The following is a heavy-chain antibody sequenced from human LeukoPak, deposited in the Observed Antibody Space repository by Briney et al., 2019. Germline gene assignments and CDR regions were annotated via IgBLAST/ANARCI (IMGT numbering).Heavy chain of an antibody. CDR3: ARGSGDGYDY. CDR1: GGSISSYY. Sequence: SETLSLTCTVSGGSISSYYWSWIRQPPGKGLEWIGYIYYSGSTNYNPSLKSRVTISVDTSKNQFSLKLSSVTAADTAVYYCARGSGDGYDYWGQGTLVTVSS. CDR2: IYYSGST. V-gene: IGHV4-59*01. J-gene: IGHJ4*02. D-gene: IGHD6-19*01.